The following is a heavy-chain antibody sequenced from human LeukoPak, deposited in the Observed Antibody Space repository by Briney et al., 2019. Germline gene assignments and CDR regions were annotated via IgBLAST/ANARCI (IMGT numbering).Heavy chain of an antibody. CDR3: AREGCSGGSCQLGFDP. D-gene: IGHD2-15*01. CDR2: IYSSGST. J-gene: IGHJ5*02. V-gene: IGHV4-4*07. Sequence: SETLSLTCTVSGGSISSYYWNWIRQPAGKGLEWIGRIYSSGSTNYNPSLKSRVSMSVDTSKNQFSLKLSSVTAADTAVYYCAREGCSGGSCQLGFDPWGQGTLVTVSS. CDR1: GGSISSYY.